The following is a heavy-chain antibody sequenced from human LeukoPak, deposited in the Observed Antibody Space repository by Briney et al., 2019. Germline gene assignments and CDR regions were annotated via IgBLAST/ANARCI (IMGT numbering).Heavy chain of an antibody. CDR3: ARGDSYGKEIDY. CDR2: IIPIFGTA. D-gene: IGHD5-18*01. V-gene: IGHV1-69*13. Sequence: SVKVSRKASGGTFSSYAISWVRQAPGQGLEWMGGIIPIFGTANYAQKFQGRVTITADESTSTAYMELSSLRSEDTAVYYCARGDSYGKEIDYWGQGTLVTVSS. J-gene: IGHJ4*02. CDR1: GGTFSSYA.